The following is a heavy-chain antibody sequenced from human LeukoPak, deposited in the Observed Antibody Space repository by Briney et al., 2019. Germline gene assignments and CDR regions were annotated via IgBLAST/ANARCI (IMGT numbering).Heavy chain of an antibody. V-gene: IGHV1-18*01. J-gene: IGHJ4*02. CDR1: GYTFTSYG. D-gene: IGHD4-23*01. CDR3: ARVTPTYGGLDPFDY. Sequence: GASVKASCKASGYTFTSYGISWVRQAPGQGLEWMGWISAYNGNTNYAQKLQGRVTMTTDTSTSTAYMELRSLRSDDTAVYYCARVTPTYGGLDPFDYWGQGTLVTVSS. CDR2: ISAYNGNT.